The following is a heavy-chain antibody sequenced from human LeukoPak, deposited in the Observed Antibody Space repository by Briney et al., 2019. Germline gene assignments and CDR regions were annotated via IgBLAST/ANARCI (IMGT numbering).Heavy chain of an antibody. D-gene: IGHD3-3*02. CDR3: AKAIASTIGRDY. CDR1: GYIFTGYY. V-gene: IGHV1-2*02. Sequence: ASVKVSCKASGYIFTGYYMHWVRQAPGQGLEWMGWINPNSGGTNYAQKFQGRVTMTSDTSINTAYMELSRLRSDDMAVYYCAKAIASTIGRDYWGQGTLVTVSS. CDR2: INPNSGGT. J-gene: IGHJ4*02.